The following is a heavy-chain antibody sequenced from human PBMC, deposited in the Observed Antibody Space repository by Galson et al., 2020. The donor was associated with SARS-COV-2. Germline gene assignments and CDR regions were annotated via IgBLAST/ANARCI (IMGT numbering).Heavy chain of an antibody. CDR3: ARHRVGGAFDI. D-gene: IGHD2-15*01. V-gene: IGHV4-39*01. J-gene: IGHJ3*02. CDR2: IYYSGST. CDR1: GGSISSSSYY. Sequence: SETLSLTCTVSGGSISSSSYYWGWIRQPPGKGLEWIGSIYYSGSTYYNPSLKSRVTISVDTSKNQFSLKLSSVTAADTAVYYCARHRVGGAFDIWGQGTMVTVSS.